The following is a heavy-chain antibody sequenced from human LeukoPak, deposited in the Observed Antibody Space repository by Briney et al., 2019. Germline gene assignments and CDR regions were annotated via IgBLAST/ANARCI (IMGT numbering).Heavy chain of an antibody. D-gene: IGHD3-10*01. CDR1: GYSISSGYY. CDR2: IYHSGST. V-gene: IGHV4-38-2*02. J-gene: IGHJ5*02. Sequence: KPSETLSLTCTVSGYSISSGYYWGWIRQPPGKGLEWIGSIYHSGSTYYNPSLKSRVTISVDTSKNRFSLKLSSVTAADTAVYYCARVPMVRGVSFDPWGQGTLVTVSS. CDR3: ARVPMVRGVSFDP.